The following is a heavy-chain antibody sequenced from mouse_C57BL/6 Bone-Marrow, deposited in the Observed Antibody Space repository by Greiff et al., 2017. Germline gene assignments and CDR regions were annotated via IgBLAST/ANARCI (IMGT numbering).Heavy chain of an antibody. J-gene: IGHJ2*01. V-gene: IGHV1-81*01. CDR3: ARGDGNYPGY. CDR1: GYTFTSYG. CDR2: IYPRSGNT. D-gene: IGHD2-1*01. Sequence: VKVVESGAELARPGASVKLSCKASGYTFTSYGISWVKQRTGQGLEWIGEIYPRSGNTYYNEKFKGKATLTADKSSSTAYMELRSLTSEDSAVYFCARGDGNYPGYWGQGTTLTVSS.